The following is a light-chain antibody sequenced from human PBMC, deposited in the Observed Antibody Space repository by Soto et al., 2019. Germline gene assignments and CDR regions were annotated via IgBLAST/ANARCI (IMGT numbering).Light chain of an antibody. CDR1: DIGSKS. V-gene: IGLV3-21*04. CDR2: YDT. J-gene: IGLJ2*01. Sequence: SYELTQPLSVSVAPGKTARITCGGNDIGSKSVHWYQQKPGQAPVVVIFYDTERPSGIPERFSGSNSGNTATLTISRVEAGDEADYYCQVWDSSSDRVVFGGGTKLTVL. CDR3: QVWDSSSDRVV.